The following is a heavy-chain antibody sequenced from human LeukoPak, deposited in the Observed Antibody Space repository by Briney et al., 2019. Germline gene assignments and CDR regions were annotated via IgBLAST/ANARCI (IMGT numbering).Heavy chain of an antibody. CDR2: INHSGST. J-gene: IGHJ5*02. CDR3: ARAGHGSHWFDP. Sequence: SETLSLTCTVSGGSISSGASDWGWIRQHPKRGLEWVGYINHSGSTYYNPSLGSRVTMSVDTSKNQFSLQLSSVTPEDTAVYYCARAGHGSHWFDPWGQGTPVTVSS. D-gene: IGHD3-10*01. V-gene: IGHV4-31*03. CDR1: GGSISSGASD.